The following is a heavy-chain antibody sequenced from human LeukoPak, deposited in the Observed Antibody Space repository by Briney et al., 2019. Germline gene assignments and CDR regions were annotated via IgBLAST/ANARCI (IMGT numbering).Heavy chain of an antibody. V-gene: IGHV3-23*01. CDR2: ITGSGDST. CDR1: GFTFSTYA. CDR3: AKGAAQPDY. J-gene: IGHJ4*02. D-gene: IGHD6-13*01. Sequence: PGGSLRLSCAASGFTFSTYAMSWVRQAPGKGLGWVSGITGSGDSTYYADSVKGRFTISRDNSKNTLYLQMNSLRAEDTAVYFCAKGAAQPDYWGQGTLVTVSS.